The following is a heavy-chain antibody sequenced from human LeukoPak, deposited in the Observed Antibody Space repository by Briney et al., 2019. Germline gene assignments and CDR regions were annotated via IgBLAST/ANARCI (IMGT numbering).Heavy chain of an antibody. Sequence: TGGSLRLSCAASGFTVSSNYMSWVRQAPGKGLEWVSVIYSGGSTYYSDSVKGRFTISRDNSKNTLYLQMNSLRVEDTAVYYCAREIYCSASSCTGAVFDIWGQGTMVTVSS. D-gene: IGHD2-15*01. V-gene: IGHV3-53*01. CDR1: GFTVSSNY. CDR2: IYSGGST. J-gene: IGHJ3*02. CDR3: AREIYCSASSCTGAVFDI.